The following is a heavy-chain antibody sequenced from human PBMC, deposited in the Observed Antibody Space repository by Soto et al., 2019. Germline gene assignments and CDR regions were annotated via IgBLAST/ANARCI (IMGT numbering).Heavy chain of an antibody. CDR3: ARTTAVPNTLRSRYFFDY. Sequence: SETLSLTCSVSGGPVSDKTYYWSWIRQPPGKRLEWIGYVYYSGTTNYNPSLKSRVTISVDLSKNRFSLRLSSVTTADTALYYCARTTAVPNTLRSRYFFDYWGQGTLVTVSS. V-gene: IGHV4-61*01. CDR2: VYYSGTT. J-gene: IGHJ4*02. CDR1: GGPVSDKTYY. D-gene: IGHD4-17*01.